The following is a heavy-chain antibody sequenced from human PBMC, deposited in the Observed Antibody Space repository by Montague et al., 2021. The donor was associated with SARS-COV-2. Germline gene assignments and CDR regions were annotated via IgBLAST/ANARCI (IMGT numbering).Heavy chain of an antibody. CDR1: GDSISTSTFY. D-gene: IGHD1-1*01. CDR3: TRLALLVAGGIGCFDP. Sequence: SETLSLTCSVSGDSISTSTFYWGWIRQSPGKGLGWIGTISYNGRTFYNPSLRSRLTISVDPSENQFSLKLNSVTAADTAVYYCTRLALLVAGGIGCFDPWGQGTLVTVSS. J-gene: IGHJ5*02. V-gene: IGHV4-39*01. CDR2: ISYNGRT.